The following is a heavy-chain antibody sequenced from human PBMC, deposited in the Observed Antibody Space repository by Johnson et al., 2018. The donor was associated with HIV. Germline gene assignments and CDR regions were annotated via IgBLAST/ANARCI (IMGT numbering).Heavy chain of an antibody. Sequence: VQLVESGGGLVQPGGSLRPSCAASGFTFRNFWMGWVRQVPGKGLEWVANIKPDGSQKFYVDSVKGWFTISRDNSKNTVWLQMNRLRGEYTAVYYCTTSTRSQWLAISDAFDIWGQGTMVTVSS. CDR1: GFTFRNFW. J-gene: IGHJ3*02. V-gene: IGHV3-7*05. CDR3: TTSTRSQWLAISDAFDI. D-gene: IGHD6-19*01. CDR2: IKPDGSQK.